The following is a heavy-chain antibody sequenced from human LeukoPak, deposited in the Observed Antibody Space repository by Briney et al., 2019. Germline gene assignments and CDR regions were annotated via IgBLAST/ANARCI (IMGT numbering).Heavy chain of an antibody. CDR1: GCTFRSYG. V-gene: IGHV3-30*03. J-gene: IGHJ6*02. CDR2: ISYDGSNK. Sequence: GRALRLSCAASGCTFRSYGMHWGRQAPGKGLEWVAVISYDGSNKYYADSVKGRFTISRDNSKNTLYLQMNSLRAEDTAVYYCASYGMDVWGQGTTVTVSS. CDR3: ASYGMDV.